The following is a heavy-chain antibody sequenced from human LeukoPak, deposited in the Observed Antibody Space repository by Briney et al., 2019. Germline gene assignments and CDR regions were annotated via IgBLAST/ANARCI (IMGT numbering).Heavy chain of an antibody. CDR1: GFTFSRYW. Sequence: GGSLRLSCAAAGFTFSRYWMSWVRQATGKGLECVAKIKEDGSEKHYVDSVKGRFTISRDNAKKSLYLQMNSLRAEDTAVYYCAKSTWDIDYYGSGSPLDYWGQGTLVTVSS. CDR3: AKSTWDIDYYGSGSPLDY. J-gene: IGHJ4*02. V-gene: IGHV3-7*01. CDR2: IKEDGSEK. D-gene: IGHD3-10*01.